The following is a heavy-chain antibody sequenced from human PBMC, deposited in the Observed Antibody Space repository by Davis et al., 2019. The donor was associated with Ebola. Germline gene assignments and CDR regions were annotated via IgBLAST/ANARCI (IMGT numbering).Heavy chain of an antibody. CDR2: LSSSGTTI. V-gene: IGHV3-11*04. J-gene: IGHJ4*02. D-gene: IGHD7-27*01. CDR1: GFTFRDYY. CDR3: ATDKWGPAL. Sequence: PGGSLRLSCAASGFTFRDYYMSWIRQAPGKGLEWVSYLSSSGTTIHYADSVKGRFTISADTAKTSLSLEMNSLRGEDTAIYYCATDKWGPALWGQGTLVTVSS.